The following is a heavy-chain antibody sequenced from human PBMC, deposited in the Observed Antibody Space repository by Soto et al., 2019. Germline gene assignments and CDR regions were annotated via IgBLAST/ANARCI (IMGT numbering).Heavy chain of an antibody. J-gene: IGHJ4*02. CDR2: MNPNHGYK. D-gene: IGHD7-27*01. CDR1: GYTFTDSD. Sequence: QVQLVQSGAEVKKPGASVTVSCKASGYTFTDSDIKWLRQATGQGLEWMGWMNPNHGYKGYAQNFQGRVTMNRSNSISTAYVELSTLRSEDTAVYYCAKGPRNWGVDYWGQGTLVTVSS. V-gene: IGHV1-8*01. CDR3: AKGPRNWGVDY.